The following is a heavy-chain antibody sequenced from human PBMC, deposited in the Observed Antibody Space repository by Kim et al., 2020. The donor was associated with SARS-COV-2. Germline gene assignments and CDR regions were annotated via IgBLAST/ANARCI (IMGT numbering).Heavy chain of an antibody. V-gene: IGHV3-23*01. D-gene: IGHD3-16*01. CDR3: TRDRSFGKYQFGMDV. CDR2: ISHRGSRT. J-gene: IGHJ6*02. CDR1: GFTFNIFA. Sequence: GGSLRLSCAASGFTFNIFAMNWVRQAPGKGLEWVSSISHRGSRTYFADSVKGRFSISRDNSKNTMHLEMKNLRAEDTAVYFCTRDRSFGKYQFGMDVWGLGTTVTVSS.